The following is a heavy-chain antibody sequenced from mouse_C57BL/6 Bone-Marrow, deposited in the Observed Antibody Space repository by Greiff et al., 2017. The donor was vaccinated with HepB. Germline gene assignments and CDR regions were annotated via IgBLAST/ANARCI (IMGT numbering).Heavy chain of an antibody. CDR3: VLLEFAY. CDR2: INPNNGGT. D-gene: IGHD2-1*01. CDR1: GYTFTDYN. V-gene: IGHV1-18*01. Sequence: VHVKQSGPELVKPGASVKIPCKASGYTFTDYNMDWVKQSHGKSLEWIGDINPNNGGTIYNQKFKGKATLTVDKSPSTAYMELRSLTSEDTAVYYCVLLEFAYWGQGTLVTVSA. J-gene: IGHJ3*01.